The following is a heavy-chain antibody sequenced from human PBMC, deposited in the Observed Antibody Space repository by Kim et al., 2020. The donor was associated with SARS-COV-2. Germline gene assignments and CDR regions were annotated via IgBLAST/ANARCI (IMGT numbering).Heavy chain of an antibody. CDR1: GFTFSSYA. J-gene: IGHJ1*01. V-gene: IGHV3-23*01. Sequence: GGSLRLSCAASGFTFSSYAMSWVRQAPGKGLEWVSAISGSGGSTYYADSVKGRFTISRDNSKNTLYLQMNSLRAEDTAVYYCAKTIAVAGIAEYFQHWGQGTLVTVSS. CDR3: AKTIAVAGIAEYFQH. D-gene: IGHD6-19*01. CDR2: ISGSGGST.